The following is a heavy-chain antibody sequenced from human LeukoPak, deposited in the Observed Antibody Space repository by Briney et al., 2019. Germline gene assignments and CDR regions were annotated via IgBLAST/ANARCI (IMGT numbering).Heavy chain of an antibody. CDR2: INPNSGGT. V-gene: IGHV1-2*02. Sequence: GASVKVSCKTSGYTFTAYYMHWVRQAPGQGLEWMGWINPNSGGTNYAQKFQGRVTMTRDTSTSTAYMELRSLRSDGTAVYYCARRDIVVVTKDYYMDVWGKGTTVTVSS. D-gene: IGHD3-22*01. CDR3: ARRDIVVVTKDYYMDV. J-gene: IGHJ6*03. CDR1: GYTFTAYY.